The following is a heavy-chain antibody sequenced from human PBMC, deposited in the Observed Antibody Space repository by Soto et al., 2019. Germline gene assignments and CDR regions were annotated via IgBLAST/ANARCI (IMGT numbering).Heavy chain of an antibody. CDR1: GGTFSSYA. Sequence: ASVKVSCKASGGTFSSYAISWVRQAPGQGLEWMGGIIPIFGTANYAQKFQGRVTITADESTSTAYMELSSLRSEDTAVYYCARDGVATMTGYYGMDVWGQGTTVTVSS. V-gene: IGHV1-69*13. D-gene: IGHD5-12*01. CDR2: IIPIFGTA. J-gene: IGHJ6*02. CDR3: ARDGVATMTGYYGMDV.